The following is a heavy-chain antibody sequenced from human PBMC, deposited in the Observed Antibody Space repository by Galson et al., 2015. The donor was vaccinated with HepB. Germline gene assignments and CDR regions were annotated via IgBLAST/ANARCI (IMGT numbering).Heavy chain of an antibody. J-gene: IGHJ4*02. CDR1: GFTFSSYA. D-gene: IGHD3-9*01. CDR2: ISYDGSNK. Sequence: SLRLSCAASGFTFSSYAMHWVRQAPGQGLEWVAVISYDGSNKYYADSVKGRFTISRDNSKNTLYLQMNSLRAEDTAVYYCARAHILTGYSYPVAAGYLDYWGQGTLVTVSS. V-gene: IGHV3-30*04. CDR3: ARAHILTGYSYPVAAGYLDY.